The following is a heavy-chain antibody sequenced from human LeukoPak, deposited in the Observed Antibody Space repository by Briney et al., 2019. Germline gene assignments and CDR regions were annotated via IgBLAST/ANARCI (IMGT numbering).Heavy chain of an antibody. CDR1: GVSISSYY. D-gene: IGHD4-23*01. Sequence: SATLSLTCTVSGVSISSYYWSWIRQPPGKGLEWIGYIYYSGSTNYNPSLKSRVTISVDTSKNQFSLKLSSVTAADTAVYYCARRVYGGNARCCYFDYWGQGTLVTLSS. V-gene: IGHV4-59*01. J-gene: IGHJ4*02. CDR2: IYYSGST. CDR3: ARRVYGGNARCCYFDY.